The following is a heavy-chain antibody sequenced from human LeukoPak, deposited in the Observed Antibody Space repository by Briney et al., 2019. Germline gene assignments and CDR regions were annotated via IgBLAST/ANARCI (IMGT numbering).Heavy chain of an antibody. D-gene: IGHD3-10*01. CDR2: IYSGGST. J-gene: IGHJ4*02. V-gene: IGHV3-53*01. CDR3: ARDRGVRGSQEYYFDY. Sequence: GGSLRLSCAASGFTVSSNYMSWVRQAPGKGLEWVSVIYSGGSTYYADSVKGRFTISRDNSKNTLYLQMNSLRAEDTAVYYCARDRGVRGSQEYYFDYWGQGTLVTVSS. CDR1: GFTVSSNY.